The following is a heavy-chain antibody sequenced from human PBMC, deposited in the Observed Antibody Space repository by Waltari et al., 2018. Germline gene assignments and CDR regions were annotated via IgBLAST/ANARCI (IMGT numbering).Heavy chain of an antibody. CDR1: GGSISSSGYY. J-gene: IGHJ4*02. CDR2: IYYRGST. Sequence: QLQLQESGPGLVKPSETLSLTCTVPGGSISSSGYYWVWTRQPPGKGLEWIGIIYYRGSTYYNPSLKSRVTISVDTSKNQFSLKVSSVTAADTAVYYCARHESWSGVGNYWGQGALVTVSS. V-gene: IGHV4-39*01. CDR3: ARHESWSGVGNY. D-gene: IGHD3-10*01.